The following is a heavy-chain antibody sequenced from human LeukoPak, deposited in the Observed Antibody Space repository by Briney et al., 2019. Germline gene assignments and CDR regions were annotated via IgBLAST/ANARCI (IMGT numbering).Heavy chain of an antibody. CDR3: ARSGAYGSGSYLSY. D-gene: IGHD3-10*01. J-gene: IGHJ4*02. Sequence: ASVKVSCKASGYTFTGYYMHWVRQAPGQELEWMGWINPNSGGTNYAQKFQGRVTMTRDTSISTAYMELGRLRSDDTAVYYCARSGAYGSGSYLSYWGQGTLVTVSS. CDR1: GYTFTGYY. V-gene: IGHV1-2*02. CDR2: INPNSGGT.